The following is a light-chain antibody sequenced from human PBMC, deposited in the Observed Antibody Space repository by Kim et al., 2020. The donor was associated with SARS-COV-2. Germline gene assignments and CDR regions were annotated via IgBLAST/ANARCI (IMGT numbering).Light chain of an antibody. Sequence: QSALTQPASVSGSPGQSITISCTGTSSDIGNYNFVSWSQQHPGKAPKLLIYVVSKRPSGVSDRFSGSKSGNTASLTISGLQAEDEADYYCSSHIGSSTWVFGGGTQLTVL. CDR1: SSDIGNYNF. J-gene: IGLJ3*02. CDR2: VVS. V-gene: IGLV2-14*01. CDR3: SSHIGSSTWV.